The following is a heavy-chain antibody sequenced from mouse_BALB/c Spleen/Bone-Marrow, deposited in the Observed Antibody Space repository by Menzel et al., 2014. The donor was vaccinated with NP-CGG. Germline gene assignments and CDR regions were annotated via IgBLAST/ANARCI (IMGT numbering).Heavy chain of an antibody. V-gene: IGHV5-9-2*01. Sequence: EVKLMESGGGLVKSGGSLKLSCAASGFSFSNYGMSWVRQTPEKRLEWVATISGDGRYTFYSDSVRGRFTISRDNAKYNRYLQLSSLRSADTALYYCARHAYYDQTEVSFVYWGQGTLVTVSA. CDR2: ISGDGRYT. CDR1: GFSFSNYG. D-gene: IGHD2-4*01. J-gene: IGHJ3*01. CDR3: ARHAYYDQTEVSFVY.